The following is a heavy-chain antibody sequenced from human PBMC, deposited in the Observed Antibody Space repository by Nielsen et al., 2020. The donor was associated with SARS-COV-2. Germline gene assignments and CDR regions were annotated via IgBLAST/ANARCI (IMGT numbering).Heavy chain of an antibody. CDR2: IGTAGDT. CDR3: ARERQLGYGMDV. V-gene: IGHV3-13*01. Sequence: GESLKISCAAYGFTISNYDMHWVRQATGKGLEWVSAIGTAGDTYYPGSVKGRFTISRENAKNSLYLQMNSLRAGDTAVYYCARERQLGYGMDVWGQGTTVTVSS. D-gene: IGHD6-6*01. J-gene: IGHJ6*02. CDR1: GFTISNYD.